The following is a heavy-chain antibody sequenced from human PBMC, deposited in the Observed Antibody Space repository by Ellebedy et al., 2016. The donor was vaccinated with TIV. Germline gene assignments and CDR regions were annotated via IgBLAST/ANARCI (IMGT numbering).Heavy chain of an antibody. V-gene: IGHV3-48*01. D-gene: IGHD2-15*01. CDR1: GFTFSSSS. J-gene: IGHJ6*02. Sequence: PGGSLRLSCAASGFTFSSSSMNRVRQAPGKGLEWVSYISNSRSTIYYADSVKGRFTISRDNAKNSLYLQMNSLRAEDTAVYYCAREMGYCSGGSCYARLYYYNAMDVWGQGTTVTVSS. CDR2: ISNSRSTI. CDR3: AREMGYCSGGSCYARLYYYNAMDV.